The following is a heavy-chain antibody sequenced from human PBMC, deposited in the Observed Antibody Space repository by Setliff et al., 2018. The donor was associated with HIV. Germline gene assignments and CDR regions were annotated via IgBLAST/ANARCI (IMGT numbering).Heavy chain of an antibody. CDR1: GYTFTAYY. Sequence: ASVKVSCKASGYTFTAYYIHWVRQAPGQGLEWMGRIIPNSGGTNYAQKFQDRVTMTRDTSISTAYMELSRLRSDDTAVYYCAREMDEYSSGWDYNGGSAFDIWGQGTMVTVSS. D-gene: IGHD6-19*01. CDR2: IIPNSGGT. CDR3: AREMDEYSSGWDYNGGSAFDI. J-gene: IGHJ3*02. V-gene: IGHV1-2*06.